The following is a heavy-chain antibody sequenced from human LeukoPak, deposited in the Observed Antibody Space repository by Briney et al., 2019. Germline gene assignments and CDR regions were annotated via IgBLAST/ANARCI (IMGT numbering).Heavy chain of an antibody. V-gene: IGHV1-69*05. J-gene: IGHJ4*02. CDR3: ARDDGGNSVSDY. CDR2: IIPIFGTA. CDR1: GGTFSSYA. D-gene: IGHD4-23*01. Sequence: SVKVSFKASGGTFSSYAMSWVRQAPGQGLEWMGRIIPIFGTANYAQKFQGRVTITTDESTSTAYMELSSLRSEDTAVYYCARDDGGNSVSDYWGQGTLVTVSS.